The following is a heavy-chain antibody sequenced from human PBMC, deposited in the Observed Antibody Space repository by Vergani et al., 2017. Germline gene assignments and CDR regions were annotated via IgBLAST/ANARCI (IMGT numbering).Heavy chain of an antibody. CDR1: GLTFNNYA. CDR3: RGEMDV. J-gene: IGHJ6*04. V-gene: IGHV3-30-3*01. Sequence: QVHLVEPGGGVVQPGRSLRLSCAASGLTFNNYAIHWVRQAPGKGLEWVAVISKDGLNEYYADSVKGRFTVSRDNSKNTLYLQMNSLRTEDTANYYCRGEMDVWGKGTTVTVSS. CDR2: ISKDGLNE.